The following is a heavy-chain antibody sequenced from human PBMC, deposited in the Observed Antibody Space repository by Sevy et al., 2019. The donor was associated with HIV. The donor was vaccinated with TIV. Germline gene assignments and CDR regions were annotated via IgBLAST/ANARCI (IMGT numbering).Heavy chain of an antibody. J-gene: IGHJ6*02. CDR1: GGSVSSGSYY. CDR2: IYYSGST. D-gene: IGHD2-2*01. Sequence: SETLSFTCTVSGGSVSSGSYYWSWIRQPPGKGLEWIGYIYYSGSTNYNPSLKSRVTISVDTSKNQFSLKLSSVTAADTAVYYCARASPHCSSTSCYPTYYYYYGMDVWGQGTTVTVSS. CDR3: ARASPHCSSTSCYPTYYYYYGMDV. V-gene: IGHV4-61*01.